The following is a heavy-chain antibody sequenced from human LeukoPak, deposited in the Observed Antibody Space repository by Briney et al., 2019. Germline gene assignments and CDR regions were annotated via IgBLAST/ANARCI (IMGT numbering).Heavy chain of an antibody. J-gene: IGHJ6*03. CDR3: ARGEVVPGYYYYMDV. D-gene: IGHD2-2*01. CDR2: IYYSGST. V-gene: IGHV4-59*01. Sequence: PSETLSLTCTVSGGSISSYYWSWIRQPPGKGLEWIGYIYYSGSTNYNPSLKSRVTMSVDTSKNQFSLKLSSVTAADTAVYYCARGEVVPGYYYYMDVWGKGTTVTVSS. CDR1: GGSISSYY.